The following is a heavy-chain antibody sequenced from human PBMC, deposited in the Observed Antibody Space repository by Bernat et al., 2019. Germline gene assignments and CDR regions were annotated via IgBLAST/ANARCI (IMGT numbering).Heavy chain of an antibody. CDR3: AAGYYYGSGSYYIPDY. CDR1: GFTFTSSA. D-gene: IGHD3-10*01. V-gene: IGHV1-58*01. CDR2: IVVGSGNK. J-gene: IGHJ4*02. Sequence: QMQLVQSGPEVKKPGTSVKVSCKASGFTFTSSAVQWVRQARGQRLEWIGWIVVGSGNKNYAQKFQERVTITRDMSTSTAYMELSSLRSEDTAVYYCAAGYYYGSGSYYIPDYWGQGTLVTVSS.